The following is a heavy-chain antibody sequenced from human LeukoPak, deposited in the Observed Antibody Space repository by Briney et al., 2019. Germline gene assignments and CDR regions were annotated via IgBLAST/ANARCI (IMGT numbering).Heavy chain of an antibody. Sequence: PGGSLSLSCAASGFTFSSYAMSWVRQAPGKGLEWVSIIYSGGSTYYADSVKGRFTISRDNSKNTLYLQMNSLRVEDTAVYYCARDEWELLRAYWGQGTLVTVSS. CDR2: IYSGGST. D-gene: IGHD1-26*01. V-gene: IGHV3-66*02. CDR3: ARDEWELLRAY. J-gene: IGHJ4*02. CDR1: GFTFSSYA.